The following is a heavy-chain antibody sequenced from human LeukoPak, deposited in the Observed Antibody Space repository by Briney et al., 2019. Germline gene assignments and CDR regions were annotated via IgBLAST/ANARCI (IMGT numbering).Heavy chain of an antibody. CDR2: ISAYNGNT. CDR3: ARYSGSYYALNFDY. Sequence: GASVKVSCKASGYTFTSYGISWVRQAPGQGFEWMGWISAYNGNTNYAQKLQGRVTMTTDTSTSTAYMELRSLRSDDTAVYYCARYSGSYYALNFDYWGQGTLVTVSS. V-gene: IGHV1-18*01. J-gene: IGHJ4*02. D-gene: IGHD1-26*01. CDR1: GYTFTSYG.